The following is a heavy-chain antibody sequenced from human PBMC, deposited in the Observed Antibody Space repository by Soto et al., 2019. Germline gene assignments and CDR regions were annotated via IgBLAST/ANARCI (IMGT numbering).Heavy chain of an antibody. Sequence: SETLSLTCTVSGGSISSGDYYWSWIRQPPGKGLEWIGYIYYSGSTYYNPSLKSRVTISVDTSKNQFSLKLSSVTAADTAVYYCARSNLGYYYYGMDVWGQGTTVTVSS. CDR1: GGSISSGDYY. CDR2: IYYSGST. V-gene: IGHV4-30-4*01. CDR3: ARSNLGYYYYGMDV. J-gene: IGHJ6*02. D-gene: IGHD1-26*01.